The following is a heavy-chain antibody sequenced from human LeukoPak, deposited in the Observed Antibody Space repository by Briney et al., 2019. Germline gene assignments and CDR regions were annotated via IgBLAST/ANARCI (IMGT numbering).Heavy chain of an antibody. Sequence: SETLSLTCTVSGGSISSYYWSWIRQPPGKGLEWIGYIYYSGSTNYNPSLKSRLTISADTSTNRFFLNLRSVTAADTAVYYCARAPEGNYLDYWGQGTLVTVSS. CDR2: IYYSGST. J-gene: IGHJ4*02. D-gene: IGHD2/OR15-2a*01. CDR1: GGSISSYY. CDR3: ARAPEGNYLDY. V-gene: IGHV4-59*01.